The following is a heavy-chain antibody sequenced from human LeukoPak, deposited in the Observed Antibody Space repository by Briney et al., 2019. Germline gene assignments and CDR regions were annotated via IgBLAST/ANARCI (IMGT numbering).Heavy chain of an antibody. V-gene: IGHV3-9*01. D-gene: IGHD3-3*01. Sequence: SGGSLRLSCAGSGFIFNNYAMHWVRQPPGKGLEWVSGISWNSGSIDYADSVKGRFTISRDNAKNSLYLQMNSLRAEDTAVYYCARGVPYDSWSGPHYSDYWGQGTLVTVSS. CDR3: ARGVPYDSWSGPHYSDY. CDR1: GFIFNNYA. J-gene: IGHJ4*02. CDR2: ISWNSGSI.